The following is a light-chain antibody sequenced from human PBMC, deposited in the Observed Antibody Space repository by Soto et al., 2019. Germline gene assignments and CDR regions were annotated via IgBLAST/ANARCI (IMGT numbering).Light chain of an antibody. J-gene: IGKJ1*01. Sequence: EIVLTQSPGTLSLSPVDRATLSFSASQSVSSSYLAWYQQKPGQAPRLLIYDASSRATGIPDRFSGSGSGTDFTLTISRLEPEDFAVYYCQQYGSSGTSGQGTKVDIK. CDR3: QQYGSSGT. V-gene: IGKV3-20*01. CDR1: QSVSSSY. CDR2: DAS.